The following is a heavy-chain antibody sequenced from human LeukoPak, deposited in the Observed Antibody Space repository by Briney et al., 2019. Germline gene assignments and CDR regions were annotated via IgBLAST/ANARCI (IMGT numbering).Heavy chain of an antibody. Sequence: GGSLRLSCVASGFTFSSYGMHWVRQAPGKGLEWVAFTSYDGSNENIADSVKGRFIISRDNSKNTLYLQMNSLRAEDTAVYYCAKGTTEYYYDSSGYSSISFDYWGQGTLVTVSS. CDR3: AKGTTEYYYDSSGYSSISFDY. D-gene: IGHD3-22*01. CDR1: GFTFSSYG. CDR2: TSYDGSNE. V-gene: IGHV3-30*18. J-gene: IGHJ4*02.